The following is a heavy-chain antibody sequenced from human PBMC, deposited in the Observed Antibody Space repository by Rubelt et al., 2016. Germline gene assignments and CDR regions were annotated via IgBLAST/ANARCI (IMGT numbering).Heavy chain of an antibody. V-gene: IGHV3-53*04. CDR2: IYSGGST. CDR3: ARDHDGYCSGGSCRYGMDV. D-gene: IGHD2-15*01. Sequence: GEGLEWVSVIYSGGSTYYADSVKGRFTISRHNSKNTLYLQMNSLRAEDTAVYYCARDHDGYCSGGSCRYGMDVWGQGTTVTVSS. J-gene: IGHJ6*02.